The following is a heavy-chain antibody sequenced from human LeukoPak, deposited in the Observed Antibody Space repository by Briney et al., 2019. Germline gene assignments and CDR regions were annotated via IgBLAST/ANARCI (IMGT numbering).Heavy chain of an antibody. CDR1: GYTFTSYG. Sequence: GASVKVSCKASGYTFTSYGVSWVRQAPGQGLEWMGWIIPILGIANYAQKFQGRVTITADKSTSTAYMELSSLRSEDTAVYYCARDQDGMDVWGQGTTVTVSS. CDR3: ARDQDGMDV. V-gene: IGHV1-69*10. J-gene: IGHJ6*02. CDR2: IIPILGIA.